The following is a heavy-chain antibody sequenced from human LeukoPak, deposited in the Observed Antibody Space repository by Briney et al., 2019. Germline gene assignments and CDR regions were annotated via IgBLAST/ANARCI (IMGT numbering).Heavy chain of an antibody. J-gene: IGHJ4*02. CDR2: MNPNSGNT. V-gene: IGHV1-8*01. CDR3: VRTTSSGSSNFDY. D-gene: IGHD6-25*01. CDR1: GYTFTSYD. Sequence: GASVKVSCKASGYTFTSYDINWVRQATGQGLEWMGWMNPNSGNTGYAQKFQGRVTMTRNTSISTAYMELSSLRSEDTAVNYCVRTTSSGSSNFDYWGQGTLVTVSS.